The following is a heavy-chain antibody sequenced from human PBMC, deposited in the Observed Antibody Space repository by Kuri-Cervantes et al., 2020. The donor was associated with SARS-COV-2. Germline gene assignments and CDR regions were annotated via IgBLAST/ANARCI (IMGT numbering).Heavy chain of an antibody. J-gene: IGHJ4*02. CDR1: GYSFTSYW. Sequence: GGSLRLSCKGSGYSFTSYWIGWVRQMPGKGLEWMGIIYPGDSDTRYSPSFQGQVTISADKSISTAYLQWSSLKASDTAMYYCARLGAARPSYFDYWGQGTLVTVSS. CDR2: IYPGDSDT. CDR3: ARLGAARPSYFDY. V-gene: IGHV5-51*01. D-gene: IGHD6-6*01.